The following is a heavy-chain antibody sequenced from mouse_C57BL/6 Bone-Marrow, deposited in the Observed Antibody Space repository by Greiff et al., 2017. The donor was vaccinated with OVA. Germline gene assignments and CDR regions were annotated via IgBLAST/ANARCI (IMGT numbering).Heavy chain of an antibody. V-gene: IGHV5-6*01. CDR3: ARLTTVVVWYFDV. CDR2: ISSGGSYT. J-gene: IGHJ1*03. Sequence: QLVESGGDLVKPGGSLKLSCAASGFTFSSSGMSWVRQTPDKRLEWVATISSGGSYTYYPDSVKGRFTISRDNAKNTLYLQMSSLKSEDTAMYYCARLTTVVVWYFDVWGTGTTVTGSS. CDR1: GFTFSSSG. D-gene: IGHD1-1*01.